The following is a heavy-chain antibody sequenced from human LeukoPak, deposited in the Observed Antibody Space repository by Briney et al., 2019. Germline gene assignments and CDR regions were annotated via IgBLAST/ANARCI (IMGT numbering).Heavy chain of an antibody. Sequence: PGRSLRLSCTASGFTFGDYAMSWFRQAPGKGLEWVGFIRSKAYGGTTEYAASVKGRFTISRDDSKNTLYLQMNSLKTEDTAVYYCTTDMGFTGYWGQGTLVTVSS. CDR2: IRSKAYGGTT. D-gene: IGHD1-14*01. CDR3: TTDMGFTGY. CDR1: GFTFGDYA. V-gene: IGHV3-49*03. J-gene: IGHJ4*02.